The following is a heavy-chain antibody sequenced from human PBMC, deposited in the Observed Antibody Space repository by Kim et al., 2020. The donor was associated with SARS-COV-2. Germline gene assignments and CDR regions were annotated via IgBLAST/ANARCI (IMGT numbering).Heavy chain of an antibody. Sequence: GGSLRLSCAASGFTFSSYWMSWVRQAPGKGLEWVANIKQDGSEKYYVDSVKGRFTISRDNAKNSLYLQMNSLRAEDTAVYYCARERTGSGSYYWVYYYYGMDVWGQGTTVTVSS. J-gene: IGHJ6*02. CDR3: ARERTGSGSYYWVYYYYGMDV. D-gene: IGHD3-10*01. CDR2: IKQDGSEK. CDR1: GFTFSSYW. V-gene: IGHV3-7*01.